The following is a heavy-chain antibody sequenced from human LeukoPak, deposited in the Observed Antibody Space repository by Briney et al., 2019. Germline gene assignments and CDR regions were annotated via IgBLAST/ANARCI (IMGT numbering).Heavy chain of an antibody. Sequence: SETLSLTCTVSGGSISSGSYYWSWIRQPAGKGLEWIGRIYTSGGTNYNPSPKSRVTISVDTSKNQFSLKLSSVTAADTAVYYCAREVGVVVVPAASFDYWGQGTLVTVSS. CDR1: GGSISSGSYY. CDR2: IYTSGGT. CDR3: AREVGVVVVPAASFDY. J-gene: IGHJ4*02. D-gene: IGHD2-2*01. V-gene: IGHV4-61*02.